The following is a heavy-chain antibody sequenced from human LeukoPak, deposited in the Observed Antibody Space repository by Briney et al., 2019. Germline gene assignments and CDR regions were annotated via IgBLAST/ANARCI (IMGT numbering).Heavy chain of an antibody. D-gene: IGHD6-13*01. J-gene: IGHJ6*03. CDR1: GGSISSYY. Sequence: PSETLSLTCTVSGGSISSYYWSWIRQPAGKGLEWIGRIYTSGSTNYNPSLKSRVTMSVDTSKNQFSLKLSPVTAADTAVYYCARDRGSSSWYFHYYYMDVWGKGTTVTISS. CDR2: IYTSGST. V-gene: IGHV4-4*07. CDR3: ARDRGSSSWYFHYYYMDV.